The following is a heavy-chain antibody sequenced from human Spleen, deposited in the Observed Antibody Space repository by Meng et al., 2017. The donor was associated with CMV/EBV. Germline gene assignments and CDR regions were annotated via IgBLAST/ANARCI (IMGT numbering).Heavy chain of an antibody. CDR1: GFTFSSYA. Sequence: GESLKISCAASGFTFSSYAMSWVRQAPGKGLEWVAYISNSGSRQYYADSVRGRFTVSRDNAKNSMYLQMNSLRAEDAALYYCTRDLIIAGTTILDYWGQGTLVTVSS. V-gene: IGHV3-48*03. CDR2: ISNSGSRQ. CDR3: TRDLIIAGTTILDY. D-gene: IGHD1-7*01. J-gene: IGHJ4*02.